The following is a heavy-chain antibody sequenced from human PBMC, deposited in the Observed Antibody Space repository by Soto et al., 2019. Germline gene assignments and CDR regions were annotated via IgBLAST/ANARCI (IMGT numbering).Heavy chain of an antibody. V-gene: IGHV3-66*01. CDR3: ARAMAHNYYYYGMDV. CDR2: IYSGGST. Sequence: EVQLVESGGGLVQPGGSLRLSCAPFGFTVISNYMSWVRQAPGKGLEWASVIYSGGSTYYADSVKGRFTISRDNSKNTLYLQMNSLGAEDTAVYYCARAMAHNYYYYGMDVWGQGTTVTVSS. CDR1: GFTVISNY. D-gene: IGHD2-8*01. J-gene: IGHJ6*02.